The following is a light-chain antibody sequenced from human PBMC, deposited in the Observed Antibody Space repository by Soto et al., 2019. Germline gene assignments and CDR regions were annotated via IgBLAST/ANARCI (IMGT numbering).Light chain of an antibody. CDR3: SSYAGSNNYV. V-gene: IGLV2-8*01. Sequence: QSVLTQPPSASGSPGQSVTISCTGTSSDVGGYKYVSWYQQYPGKAPKLMIYAVNKRPSGVPDRFSGSKSGNTASLTVSGLQAEDEADYYCSSYAGSNNYVFGIGTKVT. CDR2: AVN. CDR1: SSDVGGYKY. J-gene: IGLJ1*01.